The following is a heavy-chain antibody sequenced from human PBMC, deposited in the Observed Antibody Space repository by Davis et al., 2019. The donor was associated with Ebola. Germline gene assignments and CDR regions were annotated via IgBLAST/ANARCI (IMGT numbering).Heavy chain of an antibody. Sequence: GESLKISCAASGFPFSSYSMNWVRLAPGKGLEWVSSISSSISYIYYSDSVKGRFTISRDNAKNSLYLQMNSLRAEDTAVYYCAKQRWLQSYYFDNWGQGTLVTVSS. CDR3: AKQRWLQSYYFDN. CDR1: GFPFSSYS. CDR2: ISSSISYI. D-gene: IGHD5-24*01. J-gene: IGHJ4*02. V-gene: IGHV3-21*01.